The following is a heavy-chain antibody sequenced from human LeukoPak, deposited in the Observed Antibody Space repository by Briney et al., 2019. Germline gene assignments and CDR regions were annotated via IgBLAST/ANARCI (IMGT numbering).Heavy chain of an antibody. J-gene: IGHJ5*02. CDR2: ISAYNGNT. CDR1: GYTFTSYG. D-gene: IGHD3-22*01. V-gene: IGHV1-18*01. CDR3: ARGYDSSGSNWFDP. Sequence: ASVKVSCKASGYTFTSYGISWVRQAPGQGLEWMGWISAYNGNTNYAQKLQGRVTMTTDTSTSTAYMELRSLRSEDTAVYYCARGYDSSGSNWFDPWGQGTLVTVSS.